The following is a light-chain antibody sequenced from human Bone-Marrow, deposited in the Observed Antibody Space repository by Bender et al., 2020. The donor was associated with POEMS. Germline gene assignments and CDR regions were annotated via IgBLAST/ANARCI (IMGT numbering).Light chain of an antibody. CDR2: EVT. J-gene: IGLJ1*01. CDR3: SSFTSSSTNV. Sequence: QSALTQPASVSGSPGQSITISCTGTNSDIGGFNHVSWYRQDPGKAPKLMIYEVTNRPSGVSNRFSGSKSGNTASLTISGLQADDEADYYCSSFTSSSTNVFGTGTKVTVL. V-gene: IGLV2-14*01. CDR1: NSDIGGFNH.